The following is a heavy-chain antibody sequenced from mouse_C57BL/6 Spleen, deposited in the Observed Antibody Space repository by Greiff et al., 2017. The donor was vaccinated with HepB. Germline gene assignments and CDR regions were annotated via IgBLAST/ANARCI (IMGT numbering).Heavy chain of an antibody. CDR1: GFTFSSYA. Sequence: EVQLVESGGGLVKPGGSLKLSCAASGFTFSSYAMSWVRQTPEKRLEWVATISDGGSYTYYPDNVKGRFTISRDNAKNNLYLQMSHLKSEDTAMYYCARGGSSGYVAWFAYWGQGTLVTVSA. CDR2: ISDGGSYT. V-gene: IGHV5-4*01. CDR3: ARGGSSGYVAWFAY. D-gene: IGHD3-2*02. J-gene: IGHJ3*01.